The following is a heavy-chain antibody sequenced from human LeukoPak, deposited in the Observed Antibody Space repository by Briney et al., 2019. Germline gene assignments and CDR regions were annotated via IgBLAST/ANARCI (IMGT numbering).Heavy chain of an antibody. V-gene: IGHV3-7*04. CDR1: GFTFSTCW. Sequence: GGSLRLSCAASGFTFSTCWMSWVRQAPGKGLEWVAIIKGDGSEKAYVDSVKGRFSISRDNAENSLYLQMSSLRAEDTAVYYCAKDWGYGEAGIDFWGQGALVTVSS. D-gene: IGHD6-13*01. CDR3: AKDWGYGEAGIDF. CDR2: IKGDGSEK. J-gene: IGHJ4*02.